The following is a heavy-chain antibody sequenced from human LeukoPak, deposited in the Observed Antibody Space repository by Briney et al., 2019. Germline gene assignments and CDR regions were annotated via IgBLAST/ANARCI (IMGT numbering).Heavy chain of an antibody. V-gene: IGHV3-30-3*01. J-gene: IGHJ4*02. CDR2: ISYDGSNK. CDR3: ARSPYYDILAGFYYYFDY. CDR1: GFTFSSYA. Sequence: PGGSLRLSCAASGFTFSSYAMHWVRQAPGKGPGWVADISYDGSNKYYADSVKGRLTISRDNSKSTLYLQMNSLRAEDTATYYCARSPYYDILAGFYYYFDYWGQGTLVTVSS. D-gene: IGHD3-9*01.